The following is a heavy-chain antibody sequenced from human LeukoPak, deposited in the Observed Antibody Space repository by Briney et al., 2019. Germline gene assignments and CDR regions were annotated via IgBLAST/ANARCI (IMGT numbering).Heavy chain of an antibody. CDR3: ARGAYGSGSSSNYYGMDV. D-gene: IGHD3-10*01. CDR2: IYPDDSDT. Sequence: GESLKISCKGSGYSFGNRWIGWVRQMPGKGLEWMGIIYPDDSDTIYSPSFEGQVTISADESISTAYLQWSSLKASDTAMYYCARGAYGSGSSSNYYGMDVWGPGTTVTVSS. V-gene: IGHV5-51*01. J-gene: IGHJ6*02. CDR1: GYSFGNRW.